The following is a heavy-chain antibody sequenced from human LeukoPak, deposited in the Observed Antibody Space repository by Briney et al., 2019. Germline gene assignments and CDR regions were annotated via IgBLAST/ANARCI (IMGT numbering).Heavy chain of an antibody. Sequence: GGSLRLSCAASGFTFATYTMSWVRQAPGKGLEWVSAIRSSGDSTYYADSAKGRFTIFRDNSKNTLYLQMNSLRAEDTAIYYCAKGGAVTGTMYFQYWGQGTLVTASS. CDR2: IRSSGDST. V-gene: IGHV3-23*01. J-gene: IGHJ1*01. D-gene: IGHD6-19*01. CDR3: AKGGAVTGTMYFQY. CDR1: GFTFATYT.